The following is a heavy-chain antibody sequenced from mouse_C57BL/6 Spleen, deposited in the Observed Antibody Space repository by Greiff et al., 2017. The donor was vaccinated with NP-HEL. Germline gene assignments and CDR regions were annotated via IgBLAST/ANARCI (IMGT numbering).Heavy chain of an antibody. Sequence: EVQLKESGAELVKPGASVKLSCTASGFNIKDYYMRWVKQRTEQGLEWIGSIDPEDGETKYTPKFQGKATITADPSSNTAYLQLSSLTSEDTAVYYCAITTVVTLDYWGQGTTLTVSS. J-gene: IGHJ2*01. V-gene: IGHV14-2*01. CDR2: IDPEDGET. CDR3: AITTVVTLDY. D-gene: IGHD1-1*01. CDR1: GFNIKDYY.